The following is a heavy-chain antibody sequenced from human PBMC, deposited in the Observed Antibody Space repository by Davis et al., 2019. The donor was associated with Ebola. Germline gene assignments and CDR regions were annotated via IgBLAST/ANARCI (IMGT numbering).Heavy chain of an antibody. D-gene: IGHD2-15*01. V-gene: IGHV4-34*01. CDR1: GESFSGYY. Sequence: MPSETLSLTCTVYGESFSGYYWNWIRQPPGKGLEWIGEVNHSGSTNYNPSLKTRVTISVDTSKNQFSLKLTSVTAEDTAVYYCAAGGVGGGFDIWGQGTMVTVSS. CDR2: VNHSGST. CDR3: AAGGVGGGFDI. J-gene: IGHJ3*02.